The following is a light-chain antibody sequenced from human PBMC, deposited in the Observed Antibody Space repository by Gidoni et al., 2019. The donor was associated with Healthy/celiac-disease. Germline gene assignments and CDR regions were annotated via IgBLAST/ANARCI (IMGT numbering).Light chain of an antibody. CDR3: AAWDDSLSGRVV. Sequence: QSVLTQPPSASGTPGQRVTISCSGSSSNIGSNYVYWYQQLPGTAPKLLLYRSNQRPSGVPDRFSGSKSGTSASLAISGLRSEDEADYYCAAWDDSLSGRVVFGGGTKLTVL. CDR2: RSN. J-gene: IGLJ2*01. CDR1: SSNIGSNY. V-gene: IGLV1-47*01.